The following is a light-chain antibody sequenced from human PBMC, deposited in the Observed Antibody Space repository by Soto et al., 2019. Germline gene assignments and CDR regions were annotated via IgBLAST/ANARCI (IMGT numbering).Light chain of an antibody. J-gene: IGKJ3*01. V-gene: IGKV3-20*01. CDR3: QQYGSSPPIFT. Sequence: EIVLTQSPGTLFLSPGERATLSCRASQSVSSSYLAWYQQKPGQAPRLLIYGASSRATGIPDRFSGSGSGTDFTLTISRLEPEDFAVYYCQQYGSSPPIFTFGPGNKVDIK. CDR2: GAS. CDR1: QSVSSSY.